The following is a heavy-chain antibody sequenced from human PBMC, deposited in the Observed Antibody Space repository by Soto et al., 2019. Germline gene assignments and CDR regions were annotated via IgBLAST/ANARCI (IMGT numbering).Heavy chain of an antibody. V-gene: IGHV4-31*03. Sequence: TLSLTCTVSGGSISSGGYYWSRIRQHPGKGLEWIGYIYYSGSTYYNPSLKSRVTISVDTSKNQFSLKLSSVTAADTAVYYCARLDPGYNWFDPWGQGTLVTAPQ. CDR1: GGSISSGGYY. D-gene: IGHD6-19*01. CDR2: IYYSGST. J-gene: IGHJ5*02. CDR3: ARLDPGYNWFDP.